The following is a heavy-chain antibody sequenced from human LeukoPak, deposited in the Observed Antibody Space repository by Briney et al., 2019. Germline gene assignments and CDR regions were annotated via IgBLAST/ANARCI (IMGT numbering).Heavy chain of an antibody. V-gene: IGHV4-34*01. CDR3: ARGQSSSWFYDWFDP. D-gene: IGHD6-13*01. CDR1: GGSFSGYY. CDR2: INHSGST. J-gene: IGHJ5*02. Sequence: SETLSLTCAVYGGSFSGYYWSWIRRPPGKGLEWIGGINHSGSTNYNPSLKSRVTISVDTSKNQFSLKLSSVTAADTAVYYCARGQSSSWFYDWFDPWGQGTLVTVSS.